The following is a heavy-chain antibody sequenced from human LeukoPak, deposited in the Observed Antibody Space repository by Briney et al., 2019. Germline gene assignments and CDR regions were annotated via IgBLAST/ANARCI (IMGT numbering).Heavy chain of an antibody. CDR1: GGTFSGYY. CDR2: INHSGST. J-gene: IGHJ4*02. Sequence: SETLSLTCAVYGGTFSGYYWSWIRQPPGKGLEWIGEINHSGSTNYNPSLKSRVTISVDTSKNQFSLKLSSVTAADTAVYYCARGKGPDYWGQGTLVTVSS. CDR3: ARGKGPDY. V-gene: IGHV4-34*01.